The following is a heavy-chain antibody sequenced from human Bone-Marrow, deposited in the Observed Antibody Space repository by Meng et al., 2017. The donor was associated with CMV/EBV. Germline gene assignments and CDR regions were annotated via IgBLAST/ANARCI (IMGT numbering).Heavy chain of an antibody. CDR1: GFIFSDYE. CDR3: ARVQGCTGPSCYTSADS. CDR2: IGSTTGST. D-gene: IGHD2-2*02. J-gene: IGHJ5*01. V-gene: IGHV3-48*03. Sequence: GGSLRLSCAASGFIFSDYEMNWVRQAPGKGLDWVSYIGSTTGSTHYADSVKGRFTVSRDNARNSLYLQMNSLRAEDTAVYFCARVQGCTGPSCYTSADSWGQGTLVTVSS.